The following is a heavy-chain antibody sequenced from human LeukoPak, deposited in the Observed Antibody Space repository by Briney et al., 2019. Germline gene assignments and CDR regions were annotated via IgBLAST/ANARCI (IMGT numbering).Heavy chain of an antibody. Sequence: GGSLRLSCAASGFTFSSYWMHWVRQAPGKGLVWVSRISSDGSSTTYADSVKGRFTIPRDNAKDTLYLQMNSLRAEDTAVYYCARRNYWGQGTLVTVSS. CDR2: ISSDGSST. V-gene: IGHV3-74*03. CDR1: GFTFSSYW. J-gene: IGHJ4*02. CDR3: ARRNY.